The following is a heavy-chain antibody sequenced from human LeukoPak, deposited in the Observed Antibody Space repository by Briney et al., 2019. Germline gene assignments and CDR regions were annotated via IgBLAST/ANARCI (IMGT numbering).Heavy chain of an antibody. J-gene: IGHJ4*02. Sequence: ASVKVSCKASGGTFSSYAISWVRQAPGQGLEWMERIIPIFGTANYAEKFQGRVTITTDESTSKAYMELSSLRSEDTAVYYCARVAGIAAAFDYWGQGTLVTVSS. CDR1: GGTFSSYA. V-gene: IGHV1-69*05. D-gene: IGHD6-13*01. CDR2: IIPIFGTA. CDR3: ARVAGIAAAFDY.